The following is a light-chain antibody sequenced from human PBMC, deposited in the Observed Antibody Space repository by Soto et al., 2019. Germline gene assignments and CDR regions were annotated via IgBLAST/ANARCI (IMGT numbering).Light chain of an antibody. CDR3: QQYNSYLWT. J-gene: IGKJ1*01. V-gene: IGKV1-8*01. Sequence: AILMTQSPGSLASSTGYICTSTCRASQGISSYLAWYQQKPWKAPKLLIYDASSLESGVTSRFSGSGSGTEFTLTISSLQPDDFATYYCQQYNSYLWTFGQGTKVDIK. CDR1: QGISSY. CDR2: DAS.